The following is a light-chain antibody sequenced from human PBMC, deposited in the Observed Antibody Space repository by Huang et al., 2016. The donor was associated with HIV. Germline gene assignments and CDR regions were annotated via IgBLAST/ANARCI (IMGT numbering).Light chain of an antibody. CDR3: QQLHTYPIT. CDR2: AVS. Sequence: AVQLTQSPSSLAASVGDPVIISCRASQDIGTSLAWYQQRTGRAPKLLISAVSTLQTGVPSRFSGDSAGTYFTLFITNLQPEEFATYYCQQLHTYPITFGQGTRLDMK. J-gene: IGKJ5*01. V-gene: IGKV1-13*02. CDR1: QDIGTS.